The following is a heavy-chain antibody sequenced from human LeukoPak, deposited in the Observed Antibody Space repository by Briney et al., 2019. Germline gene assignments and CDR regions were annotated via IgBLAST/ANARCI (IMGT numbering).Heavy chain of an antibody. CDR3: AKGGYCSGGTCYPMDV. CDR2: ISGSGGIT. V-gene: IGHV3-23*01. CDR1: GFTFSSYA. J-gene: IGHJ6*02. Sequence: PGGSLRLSCAASGFTFSSYAMSWARQAPGKGPQWVSAISGSGGITYCADSVKGRFAISRDNSKNTLYLQMNSLRAEDTAVYYCAKGGYCSGGTCYPMDVWGQGTTVTVSS. D-gene: IGHD2-15*01.